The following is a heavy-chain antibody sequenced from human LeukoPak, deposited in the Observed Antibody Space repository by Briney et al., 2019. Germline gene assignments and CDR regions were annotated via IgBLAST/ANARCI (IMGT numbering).Heavy chain of an antibody. CDR3: ARVGLGVYNDAFDI. CDR2: IYTSGST. V-gene: IGHV4-4*07. J-gene: IGHJ3*02. Sequence: SETLSLTCTVSGGSISSYYWTWIRQPAGKGLEWIGRIYTSGSTNYNPSLKSRVTMSVDTSKNQFSLKLSSVTAADTAVYYCARVGLGVYNDAFDIRGQGTMVTVSS. CDR1: GGSISSYY. D-gene: IGHD1-1*01.